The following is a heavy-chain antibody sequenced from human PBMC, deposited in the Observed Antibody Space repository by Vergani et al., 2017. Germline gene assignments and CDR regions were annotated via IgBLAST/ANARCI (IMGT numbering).Heavy chain of an antibody. V-gene: IGHV4-59*01. J-gene: IGHJ4*02. CDR3: ARENGRIAAVDY. Sequence: QVQLQESGPGLVKPSETLSLTCTVSGGSISSYYWSWIRQPPGKGLEWIGYIYYSGSTNYNPSLKSRVTISVDTSKNQFSLKLSSVTAAGTAVYYCARENGRIAAVDYWGQGTLVTVSS. CDR2: IYYSGST. D-gene: IGHD6-13*01. CDR1: GGSISSYY.